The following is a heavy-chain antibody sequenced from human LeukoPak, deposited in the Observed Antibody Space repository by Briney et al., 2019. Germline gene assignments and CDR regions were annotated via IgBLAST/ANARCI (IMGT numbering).Heavy chain of an antibody. J-gene: IGHJ4*02. CDR1: GYTFTSYD. CDR2: MNPNSGNT. V-gene: IGHV1-8*01. Sequence: ASVKVSCKASGYTFTSYDINWVRQATGQGLEWMGWMNPNSGNTGYAQKFQGRVTMTRNTSISTAYMELSSLRSEDTAVYYCARESQNYYGSGSTIDYWGQGTLVTVSS. CDR3: ARESQNYYGSGSTIDY. D-gene: IGHD3-10*01.